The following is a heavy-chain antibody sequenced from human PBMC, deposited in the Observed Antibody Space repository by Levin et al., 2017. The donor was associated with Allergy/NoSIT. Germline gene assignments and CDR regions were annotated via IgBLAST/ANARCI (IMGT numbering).Heavy chain of an antibody. CDR2: IGTAGDT. CDR3: ARDLRIAAAGNYYYGMDV. J-gene: IGHJ6*02. Sequence: GASVKVSCAASGFTFSSYDMHWVRQATGKGLEWVSAIGTAGDTYYPGSVKGRFTISRENAKNSLYLQMNSLRAGDTAVYYCARDLRIAAAGNYYYGMDVWGQGTTVTVSS. D-gene: IGHD6-13*01. CDR1: GFTFSSYD. V-gene: IGHV3-13*01.